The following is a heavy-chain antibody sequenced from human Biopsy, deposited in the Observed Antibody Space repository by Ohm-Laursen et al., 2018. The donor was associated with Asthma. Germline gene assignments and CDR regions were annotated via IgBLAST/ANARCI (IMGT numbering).Heavy chain of an antibody. J-gene: IGHJ6*02. CDR3: ARAQAAQYYYGMDV. V-gene: IGHV4-30-2*01. CDR2: ISHSWST. D-gene: IGHD6-6*01. CDR1: GGSISSGGY. Sequence: PSETLSLTCAVSGGSISSGGYWTWLRQPSGKGLEWIGYISHSWSTYFNPSLKSRVTISLDRTKSRFSLKLSSVTAADTALYYCARAQAAQYYYGMDVWGQGTTVIVSS.